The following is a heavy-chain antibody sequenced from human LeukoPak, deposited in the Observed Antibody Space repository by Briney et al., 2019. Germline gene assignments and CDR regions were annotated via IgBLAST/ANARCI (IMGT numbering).Heavy chain of an antibody. J-gene: IGHJ4*02. CDR2: INHSGST. D-gene: IGHD6-13*01. Sequence: SETLSLTCAVYGGSFSGYYWSWIRQPPGKGLEWIGEINHSGSTNYNPSLKSRVTISVDTSKNQFSLKLSSVTAADTAMYYCASQEAAGYFDYWGQGTLVIVSS. CDR1: GGSFSGYY. V-gene: IGHV4-34*01. CDR3: ASQEAAGYFDY.